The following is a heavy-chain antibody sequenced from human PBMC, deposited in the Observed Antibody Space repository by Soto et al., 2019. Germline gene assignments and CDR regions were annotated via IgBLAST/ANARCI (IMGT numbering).Heavy chain of an antibody. Sequence: EVQLVETGGDLIQPGGSLRLSCAASGFTVSSDSMTWVRQAPGKGLEWISIIYSDNNTDYADSVKGRFSISMDTSKNILYLQMNSLRSEDTAEYYCARHYSAMGVWGQGTTVTVSS. V-gene: IGHV3-53*02. CDR3: ARHYSAMGV. J-gene: IGHJ6*02. CDR2: IYSDNNT. CDR1: GFTVSSDS.